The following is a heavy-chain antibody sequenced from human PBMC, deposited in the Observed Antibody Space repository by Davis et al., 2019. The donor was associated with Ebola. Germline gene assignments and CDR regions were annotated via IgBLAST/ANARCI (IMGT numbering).Heavy chain of an antibody. CDR3: ARRSGWYARWDYGMDV. J-gene: IGHJ6*02. D-gene: IGHD6-19*01. CDR2: IYYSGST. Sequence: MPSETLSLTCTVSGGSISSYYWSWIRQPPGKGLEWIGYIYYSGSTNYNPSLKSRVTISVDTSKNQFSLQLNSVTPEDTAVYYCARRSGWYARWDYGMDVWGQGTTVTVSS. CDR1: GGSISSYY. V-gene: IGHV4-59*12.